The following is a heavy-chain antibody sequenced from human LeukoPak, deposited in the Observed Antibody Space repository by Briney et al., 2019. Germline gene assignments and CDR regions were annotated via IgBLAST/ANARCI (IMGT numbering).Heavy chain of an antibody. CDR1: GGSISSYY. J-gene: IGHJ3*02. CDR3: ARDNSIRFDAFDI. CDR2: IYHSGST. V-gene: IGHV4-38-2*02. Sequence: PSETLSLTCTVSGGSISSYYWGWVRQPPGKGLEWVGSIYHSGSTYYNPSLKSRVTISVDTSKKQFSLKLSSVTAADTAVYYCARDNSIRFDAFDIWGQGTMVTVSS. D-gene: IGHD2/OR15-2a*01.